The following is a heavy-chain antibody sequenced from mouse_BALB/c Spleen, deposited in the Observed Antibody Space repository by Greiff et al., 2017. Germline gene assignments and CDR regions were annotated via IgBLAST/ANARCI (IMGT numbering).Heavy chain of an antibody. J-gene: IGHJ4*01. Sequence: DVKLQESGAELVKPGASVKLSCTASGFNIKDTYMHWVKQRPEQGLEWIGRIDPANGNTKYDPKFQGKATITADTSSNTAYLQLSSLTSEDTAVYYCARGGYYGSSYGAMDDWGQGTSVTVSS. CDR3: ARGGYYGSSYGAMDD. CDR1: GFNIKDTY. D-gene: IGHD1-1*01. CDR2: IDPANGNT. V-gene: IGHV14-3*02.